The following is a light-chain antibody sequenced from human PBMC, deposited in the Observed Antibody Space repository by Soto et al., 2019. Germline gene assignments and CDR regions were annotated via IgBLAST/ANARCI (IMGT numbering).Light chain of an antibody. J-gene: IGKJ1*01. CDR3: PQYGRSPKT. CDR1: QSVSSSY. CDR2: GAS. V-gene: IGKV3-20*01. Sequence: EIVLTQSPGTLSLSPGERATLSCRASQSVSSSYLAWYQQKPGQAPRLLIYGASSRANGIPDRFSGSGSGTDFTLTISRLEPEDVAVYYCPQYGRSPKTFGQGTKVEIK.